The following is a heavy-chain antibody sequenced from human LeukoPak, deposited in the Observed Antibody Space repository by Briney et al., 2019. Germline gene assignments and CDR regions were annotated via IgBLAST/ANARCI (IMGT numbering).Heavy chain of an antibody. CDR2: ISGSGGST. CDR1: DFTFSSYA. V-gene: IGHV3-23*01. J-gene: IGHJ4*02. D-gene: IGHD2-8*02. Sequence: GGSLRLSCAASDFTFSSYAMSWVRQAPGKGLEWVSGISGSGGSTCYADSVKGRFTISRDNFRNTLYLQMNSLRAEDTALYYCATYRQVLLPFESWGQGTLVTVSS. CDR3: ATYRQVLLPFES.